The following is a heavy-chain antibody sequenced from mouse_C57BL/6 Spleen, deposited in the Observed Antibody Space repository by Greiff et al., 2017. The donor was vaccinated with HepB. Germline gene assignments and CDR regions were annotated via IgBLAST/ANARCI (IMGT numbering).Heavy chain of an antibody. V-gene: IGHV1-59*01. CDR3: ARKNWDEGMDY. Sequence: QVQLKQPGAELVRPGTSVKLSCKASGYTFTSYWMHWVKQRPGQGLEWIGVIDPSDSYTNYNQKFKGKATLTVDTSSSTAYMQLSSLTSEDSAVYYCARKNWDEGMDYWGQGTSVTVSS. CDR2: IDPSDSYT. D-gene: IGHD4-1*01. J-gene: IGHJ4*01. CDR1: GYTFTSYW.